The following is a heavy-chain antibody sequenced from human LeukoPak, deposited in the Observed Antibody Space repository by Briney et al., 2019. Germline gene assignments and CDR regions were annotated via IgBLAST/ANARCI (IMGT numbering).Heavy chain of an antibody. CDR1: GGSITSRGYY. D-gene: IGHD3-10*01. CDR2: IYYSGST. J-gene: IGHJ4*02. CDR3: ARVRRSIWLGELFYYFDY. Sequence: SETLSLTCTVSGGSITSRGYYWGWIRQPPGKGLEWIGNIYYSGSTYYNPSLKSRVTISVDTSKNQFSLKVRSVTAADTAVYYCARVRRSIWLGELFYYFDYWGQGTLVTVSS. V-gene: IGHV4-39*07.